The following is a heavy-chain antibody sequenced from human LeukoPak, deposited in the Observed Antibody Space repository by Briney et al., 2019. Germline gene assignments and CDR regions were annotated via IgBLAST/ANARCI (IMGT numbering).Heavy chain of an antibody. V-gene: IGHV4-38-2*02. J-gene: IGHJ4*02. Sequence: SETLSLTRTVSSYSISSGYYRGWIRQPPGKGLECIGSIYYSGSTYYNPSLKSRVTISVDTSKNQFSLKLSSVTAADTAVYYCASSPQVTIFGVVIRYFDYWGQRTLVTVSS. CDR3: ASSPQVTIFGVVIRYFDY. CDR2: IYYSGST. CDR1: SYSISSGYY. D-gene: IGHD3-3*01.